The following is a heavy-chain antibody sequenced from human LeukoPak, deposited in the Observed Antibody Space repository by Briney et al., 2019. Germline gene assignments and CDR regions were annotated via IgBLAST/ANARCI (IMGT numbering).Heavy chain of an antibody. CDR2: INHSGST. V-gene: IGHV4-34*01. D-gene: IGHD3-22*01. J-gene: IGHJ4*02. Sequence: SETLSLTCAVYGGSFSGYYWSWIRQPPGKGLEWIGEINHSGSTNYNPSLKSRVTISVDTSKNQFSLKLSSVTAADTAVYYCARGLSFYYDSGGFTWGDWGRETLLTVSS. CDR1: GGSFSGYY. CDR3: ARGLSFYYDSGGFTWGD.